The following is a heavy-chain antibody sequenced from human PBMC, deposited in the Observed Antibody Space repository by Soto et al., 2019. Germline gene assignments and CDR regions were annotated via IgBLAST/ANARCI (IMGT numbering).Heavy chain of an antibody. V-gene: IGHV1-18*04. J-gene: IGHJ3*02. Sequence: QVQLVQSGTEVKKPGASVKVSCKTSGYTFTNHGIKWVRQAPGQGLERMGWINPYNANTNYAQKLQGRVTMTTDTSTTTAYMDLRSLTSDDTAVYYCARDRVAGIWGDAFDIWGQGTVVTVSS. CDR2: INPYNANT. CDR3: ARDRVAGIWGDAFDI. D-gene: IGHD3-16*01. CDR1: GYTFTNHG.